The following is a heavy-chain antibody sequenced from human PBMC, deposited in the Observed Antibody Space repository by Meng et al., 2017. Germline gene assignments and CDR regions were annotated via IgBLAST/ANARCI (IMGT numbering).Heavy chain of an antibody. V-gene: IGHV3-72*01. CDR2: TRNKANSYTT. CDR1: GFTFSDHY. Sequence: EVEVVGAGGGLVQPGGSLRLSCAASGFTFSDHYMDWVRQAPGKRLEWVGRTRNKANSYTTEYAASVKGRFTISRDDSKNSLYLQMNSLKTEDTAVYYCSGHVDYWGHGTLVTVSS. J-gene: IGHJ4*01. CDR3: SGHVDY.